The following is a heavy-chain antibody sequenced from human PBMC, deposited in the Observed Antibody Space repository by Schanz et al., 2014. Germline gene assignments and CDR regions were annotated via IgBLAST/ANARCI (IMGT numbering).Heavy chain of an antibody. Sequence: QVQLVQSGAEVKKPGSPVKVSCKSSGGTFSSYAISWVRQAPGQGLEWMGRIIPILDVGNYAQKFQGRVTITADKSTFTAYMDVSSLRSEDTAVYYCASSGAGYSSSWDFDYWGQGTLVTVSS. CDR1: GGTFSSYA. V-gene: IGHV1-69*02. CDR2: IIPILDVG. J-gene: IGHJ4*02. CDR3: ASSGAGYSSSWDFDY. D-gene: IGHD6-13*01.